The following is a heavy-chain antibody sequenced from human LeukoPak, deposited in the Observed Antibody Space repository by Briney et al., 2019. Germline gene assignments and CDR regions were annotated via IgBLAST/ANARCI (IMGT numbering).Heavy chain of an antibody. CDR3: ARPMATTFDAFDI. Sequence: SETLSLTCSVSGYSISSAYYWGWIRQPPGKGLEWIGEINRSGSTNYNPSLKSRVTISVDTSKNQFSLKLNSVTAADTAVYYCARPMATTFDAFDIWGQGTMVTVS. CDR1: GYSISSAYY. J-gene: IGHJ3*02. CDR2: INRSGST. V-gene: IGHV4-38-2*02. D-gene: IGHD5-24*01.